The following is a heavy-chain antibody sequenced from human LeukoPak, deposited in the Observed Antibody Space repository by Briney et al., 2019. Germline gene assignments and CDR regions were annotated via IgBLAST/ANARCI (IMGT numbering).Heavy chain of an antibody. D-gene: IGHD2-15*01. CDR3: AKGPSKLGYCSGGSCYSGDY. CDR2: ISGSGGST. V-gene: IGHV3-23*01. CDR1: GFTFSSYA. J-gene: IGHJ4*02. Sequence: PGGSLRLYCAASGFTFSSYAMSWVRQAPGKGLEWVSAISGSGGSTYYADSVKGRFTISRDNSKNTLYLQMNSLRAEDTAVYYCAKGPSKLGYCSGGSCYSGDYWGQGTLVTVSS.